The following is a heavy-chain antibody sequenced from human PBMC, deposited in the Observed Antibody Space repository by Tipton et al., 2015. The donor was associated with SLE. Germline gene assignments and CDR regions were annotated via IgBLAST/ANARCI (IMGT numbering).Heavy chain of an antibody. V-gene: IGHV5-51*03. Sequence: VQLVQSGPEVKKPGESLKISCKGSGYSFTNYWIGWVRQMPGKGLEWMGIIYPGDSDTTYSPSFQGQVTISADKSINTAYLQWSSLKASDSAIYYCAKTVFGPNPSTFDIWGQGTMVTVSS. D-gene: IGHD3-3*01. CDR3: AKTVFGPNPSTFDI. J-gene: IGHJ3*02. CDR1: GYSFTNYW. CDR2: IYPGDSDT.